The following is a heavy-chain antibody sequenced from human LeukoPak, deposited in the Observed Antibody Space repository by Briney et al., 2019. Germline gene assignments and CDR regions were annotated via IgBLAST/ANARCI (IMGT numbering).Heavy chain of an antibody. Sequence: PSETLSLTRTVSGGSISSSSYYWGWIRQPPGKGLEWIGSIYYSGSTYYNPSLKSRVTMSVDKSKNQFSLKLSSVTAVDTAVYYCARGLNVLLDYWGQGTLVTVSS. CDR2: IYYSGST. J-gene: IGHJ4*02. CDR1: GGSISSSSYY. V-gene: IGHV4-39*01. D-gene: IGHD2-8*02. CDR3: ARGLNVLLDY.